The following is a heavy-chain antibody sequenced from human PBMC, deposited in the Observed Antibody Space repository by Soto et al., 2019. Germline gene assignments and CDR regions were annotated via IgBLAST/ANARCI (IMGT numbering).Heavy chain of an antibody. CDR3: ARDNSSGWYAPSDWFDP. J-gene: IGHJ5*02. CDR1: GDSVSSNSAA. D-gene: IGHD6-19*01. V-gene: IGHV6-1*01. CDR2: TYYRSKWYN. Sequence: SQTLSLTCAISGDSVSSNSAAWNWIRQSPSRGLEWLGRTYYRSKWYNDYAVSVKSRITINPDTSKNQFSLQLNSVTPEDTAVYYCARDNSSGWYAPSDWFDPWGQGTLVTVSS.